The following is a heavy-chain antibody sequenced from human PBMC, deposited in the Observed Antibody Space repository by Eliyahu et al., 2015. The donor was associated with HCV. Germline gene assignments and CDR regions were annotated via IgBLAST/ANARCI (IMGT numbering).Heavy chain of an antibody. CDR2: INEDGTQK. V-gene: IGHV3-7*03. CDR1: GFSFNPLWW. CDR3: AREPDSSGL. Sequence: EVQLVDSGGGLVQPGGSLXLSVVGSGFSFNPLWWXSWVRQAPGKGLEWVANINEDGTQKNYLDSVKGRFTISRDNAKNSLYLQMNSLRVEDTAVYYCAREPDSSGLWGQGTLVTVSS. D-gene: IGHD6-19*01. J-gene: IGHJ4*02.